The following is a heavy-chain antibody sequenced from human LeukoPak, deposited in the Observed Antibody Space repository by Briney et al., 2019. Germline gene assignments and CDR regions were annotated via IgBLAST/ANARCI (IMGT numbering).Heavy chain of an antibody. D-gene: IGHD6-19*01. V-gene: IGHV3-48*03. Sequence: GGSLRLSCAASGFTLRSYDMNWVREAPGRGVEWVSYISRSGRSIYYAASVKGRVPISRDNAKNQLHLQMNSLRAEDTAVYYCAMSSGWARSFDYWGQGTLVTVSS. CDR1: GFTLRSYD. CDR2: ISRSGRSI. J-gene: IGHJ4*02. CDR3: AMSSGWARSFDY.